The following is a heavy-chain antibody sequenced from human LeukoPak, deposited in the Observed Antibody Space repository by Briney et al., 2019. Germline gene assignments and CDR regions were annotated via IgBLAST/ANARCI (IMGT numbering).Heavy chain of an antibody. Sequence: SVKVSCKASGGTFSSYTISWVRQAPGQGLEWMGRNIPILGIANYAQKFQGRVTITADKSTSTAYMELSSLRSEDTAVYYCATDARSSSWYTDAFYIWGQGTMVTAS. J-gene: IGHJ3*02. CDR1: GGTFSSYT. CDR3: ATDARSSSWYTDAFYI. V-gene: IGHV1-69*02. CDR2: NIPILGIA. D-gene: IGHD6-13*01.